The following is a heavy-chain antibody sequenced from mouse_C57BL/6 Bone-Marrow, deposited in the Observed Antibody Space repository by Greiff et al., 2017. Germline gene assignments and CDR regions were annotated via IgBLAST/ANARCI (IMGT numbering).Heavy chain of an antibody. J-gene: IGHJ2*01. CDR1: GYAFSSSW. D-gene: IGHD1-1*01. CDR2: IYPGDGDT. Sequence: QVQLQQSGPELVKPGASVKISCKASGYAFSSSWMNWVKQRPGKGLEWIGRIYPGDGDTTYNGKFKGKATLTADKSSSTASMQLSSLTSEDSSVYFCARGYYGSSYYFDYWGQGTTLTVSS. CDR3: ARGYYGSSYYFDY. V-gene: IGHV1-82*01.